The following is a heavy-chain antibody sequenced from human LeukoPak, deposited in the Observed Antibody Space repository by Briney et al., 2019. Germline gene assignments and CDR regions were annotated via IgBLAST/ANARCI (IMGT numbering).Heavy chain of an antibody. J-gene: IGHJ4*02. V-gene: IGHV1-2*06. Sequence: ASVKVSCKASGYTFTGYYMHWVRQAPGQGLEWMGRINPNSGGTNYAQKFQGRVTMTRDTSISTAYMELSRLRSDDTAVYYCAREYYYDSSGYYYPSAVDYWGQGTLVTVSS. CDR1: GYTFTGYY. CDR3: AREYYYDSSGYYYPSAVDY. CDR2: INPNSGGT. D-gene: IGHD3-22*01.